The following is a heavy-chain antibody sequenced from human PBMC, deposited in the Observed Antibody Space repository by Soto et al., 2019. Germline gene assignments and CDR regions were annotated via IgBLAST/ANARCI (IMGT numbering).Heavy chain of an antibody. CDR2: ISHDGSNT. J-gene: IGHJ4*02. CDR1: GFTFRTYA. CDR3: AKDAVSTEYFFAS. V-gene: IGHV3-30*18. Sequence: QVQVVESGGGVVQPGRSLRLSCAASGFTFRTYAMHWVRQAPGKGLEWVAVISHDGSNTDYGDSVKGRFTTSRDNSKSTLSLQMNSLRPEDTGVYYCAKDAVSTEYFFASWGQGTLVSVSS.